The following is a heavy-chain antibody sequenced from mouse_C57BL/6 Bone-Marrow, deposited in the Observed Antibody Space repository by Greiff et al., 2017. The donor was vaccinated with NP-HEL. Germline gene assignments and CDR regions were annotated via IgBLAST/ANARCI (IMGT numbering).Heavy chain of an antibody. D-gene: IGHD2-4*01. Sequence: QVQLKESGPGLVQPSQSLSITCTVSGFSLTSYGVHWVRQSPGKGLEWLGVIWSGGSTDYNAAFISRLSISKDNSKSQVFFKMNSLQADDTAIYYCARTPIYYDYDGPVFYYAMDYWGQGTSVTVSS. CDR3: ARTPIYYDYDGPVFYYAMDY. V-gene: IGHV2-2*01. CDR1: GFSLTSYG. J-gene: IGHJ4*01. CDR2: IWSGGST.